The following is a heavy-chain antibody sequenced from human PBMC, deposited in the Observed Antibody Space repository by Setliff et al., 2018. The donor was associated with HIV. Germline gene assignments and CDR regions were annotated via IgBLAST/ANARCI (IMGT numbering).Heavy chain of an antibody. Sequence: GESLKISCKGSGYSFTSYWIGWVRQMPGKGLEWMGIIYPGESDARYSPSFQGQVTISADKSISTAYLQWSSLKASDTAMYYCATSPLGYCSGGSCSHYFDYWGPGTLVTVSS. CDR3: ATSPLGYCSGGSCSHYFDY. J-gene: IGHJ4*02. D-gene: IGHD2-15*01. V-gene: IGHV5-51*01. CDR2: IYPGESDA. CDR1: GYSFTSYW.